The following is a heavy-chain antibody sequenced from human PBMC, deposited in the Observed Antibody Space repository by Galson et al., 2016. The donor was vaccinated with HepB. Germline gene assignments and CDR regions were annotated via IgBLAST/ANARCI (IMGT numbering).Heavy chain of an antibody. V-gene: IGHV6-1*01. D-gene: IGHD5-12*01. CDR1: GDSVSSNSAT. Sequence: CAISGDSVSSNSATWNWIRQSPSRGLEWLGRTYYRSKWYNDYALSVKSRITINPDTSKNQFSLQLNSVTPEDTAVYYCARVRSVYSGYANPYYYGMDVWGQGTTVTVSS. J-gene: IGHJ6*02. CDR2: TYYRSKWYN. CDR3: ARVRSVYSGYANPYYYGMDV.